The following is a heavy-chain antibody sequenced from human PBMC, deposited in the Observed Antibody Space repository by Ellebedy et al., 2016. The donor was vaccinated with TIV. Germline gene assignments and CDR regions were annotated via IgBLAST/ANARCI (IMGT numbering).Heavy chain of an antibody. J-gene: IGHJ4*02. CDR2: IRSKDYDGTT. Sequence: GESLKISCTGSGFTFGEYAMSWVRQAPGKGLEWVGFIRSKDYDGTTEYAASLKGRFTISRDDSKSIVYLQMNNLKTEDAAVYFCSRHSGDYWGFDSWGQGTLVTVSS. CDR3: SRHSGDYWGFDS. V-gene: IGHV3-49*04. CDR1: GFTFGEYA. D-gene: IGHD1-26*01.